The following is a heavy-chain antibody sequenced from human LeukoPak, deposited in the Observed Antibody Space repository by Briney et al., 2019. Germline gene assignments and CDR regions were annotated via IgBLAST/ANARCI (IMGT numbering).Heavy chain of an antibody. CDR1: GFTVTSNY. D-gene: IGHD6-19*01. J-gene: IGHJ4*02. Sequence: VGSLRLSCAASGFTVTSNYMSWVRQAPGKGLEWVSVIYSGGSTNYADSVKGRFTISTDNSKNMLYLQMNSLRAEDTAVYYCARDSTVSGLDYWGQGTLVTVSS. CDR3: ARDSTVSGLDY. V-gene: IGHV3-53*01. CDR2: IYSGGST.